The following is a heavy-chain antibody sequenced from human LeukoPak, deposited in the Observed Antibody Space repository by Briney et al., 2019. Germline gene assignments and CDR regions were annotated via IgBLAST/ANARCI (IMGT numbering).Heavy chain of an antibody. CDR2: IIPIFGTA. V-gene: IGHV1-69*01. CDR3: ARERFGESANAFDI. CDR1: GGTFSSYA. J-gene: IGHJ3*02. Sequence: ASVKVSCKASGGTFSSYAISWVRQAPGQGLGWMGGIIPIFGTANYAQKFQGRVTITADESTSTAYMELSSLRSEDTAVYYYARERFGESANAFDIWGQGTMVTVSS. D-gene: IGHD3-10*01.